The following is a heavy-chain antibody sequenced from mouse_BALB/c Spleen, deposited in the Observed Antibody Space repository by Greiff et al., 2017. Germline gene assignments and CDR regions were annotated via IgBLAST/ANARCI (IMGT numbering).Heavy chain of an antibody. CDR3: ARGDGYYEDYYAMDY. J-gene: IGHJ4*01. V-gene: IGHV5-12-2*01. CDR1: GFTFSSYT. CDR2: ISNGGGST. D-gene: IGHD2-3*01. Sequence: EVMLVESGGGLVQPGGSLKLSCAASGFTFSSYTMSWVRQTPEKRLEWVAYISNGGGSTYSPDTVKGRFTISRDNAKNTLYLQMSSLKSEDTAMYYCARGDGYYEDYYAMDYWGQGTSVTVSS.